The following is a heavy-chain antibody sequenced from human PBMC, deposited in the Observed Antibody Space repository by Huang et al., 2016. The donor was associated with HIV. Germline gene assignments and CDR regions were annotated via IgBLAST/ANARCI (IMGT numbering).Heavy chain of an antibody. CDR1: GYTFSSNY. D-gene: IGHD3-16*01. V-gene: IGHV1-46*01. CDR3: ARSGGAYTDNWLDH. Sequence: VQLVQSGAAEKKPGASVKVSCKASGYTFSSNYIHWVRQAPGLGFEWMGIINPGDNSKTFAPKFRGRLTMTRDMSTSTVYMELNSLTSHDTAVYYCARSGGAYTDNWLDHWGQGTLVAVSS. CDR2: INPGDNSK. J-gene: IGHJ5*02.